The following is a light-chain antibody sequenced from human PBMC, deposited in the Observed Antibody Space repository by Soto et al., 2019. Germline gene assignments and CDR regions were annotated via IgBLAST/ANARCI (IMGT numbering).Light chain of an antibody. CDR1: QSIRRS. Sequence: DIPMTQSPSSLSASVGDRVTITCRASQSIRRSLNWYQQKPGKPPKLLIYATSSLQSGVPSRFSGTGSGTDFTLTINSLQPEDFAIYYCQQSFNSPRTFGQGTKVEIK. V-gene: IGKV1-39*01. CDR2: ATS. CDR3: QQSFNSPRT. J-gene: IGKJ1*01.